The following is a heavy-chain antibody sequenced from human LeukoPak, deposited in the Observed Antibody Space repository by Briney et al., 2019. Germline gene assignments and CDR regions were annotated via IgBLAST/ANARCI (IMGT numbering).Heavy chain of an antibody. Sequence: PGGSLRLSCAASGFAFNNYAMNWVRQAPGKGLEWVSAISGSGGSTYYADSVKGRFTISRDNSKNTLYLQMNSLRAEDTAVYYCAKEGVVVITSRADYWGQGTLVTVSS. J-gene: IGHJ4*02. CDR3: AKEGVVVITSRADY. V-gene: IGHV3-23*01. CDR2: ISGSGGST. CDR1: GFAFNNYA. D-gene: IGHD3-22*01.